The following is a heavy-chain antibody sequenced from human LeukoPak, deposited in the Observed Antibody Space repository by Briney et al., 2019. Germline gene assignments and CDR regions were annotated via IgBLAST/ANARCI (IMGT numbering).Heavy chain of an antibody. CDR2: INAGNGNT. Sequence: ASVKVSCKASGGTFSSYAISWVRQAPGQRLEWMGWINAGNGNTKYSQKFQGRVTITRDTSASTAYMELSGLRSEDTAVYYCARLGLGDFHYYFDYWGQGTLVTVSS. CDR3: ARLGLGDFHYYFDY. D-gene: IGHD1-26*01. V-gene: IGHV1-3*01. CDR1: GGTFSSYA. J-gene: IGHJ4*02.